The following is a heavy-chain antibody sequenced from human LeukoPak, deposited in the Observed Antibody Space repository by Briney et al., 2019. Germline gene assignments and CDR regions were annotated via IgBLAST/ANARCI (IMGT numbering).Heavy chain of an antibody. CDR2: IYYSGST. J-gene: IGHJ4*02. CDR3: ARGTGGGLEDY. CDR1: GGSISSYY. V-gene: IGHV4-59*08. D-gene: IGHD3-16*01. Sequence: SETLSLTCTGSGGSISSYYWSWIRQPPGKGLVWIGYIYYSGSTNYNPSLKSRVTISVDTSKNQFSLKLSSVTAADTAVYYCARGTGGGLEDYWGQGTLVTVSS.